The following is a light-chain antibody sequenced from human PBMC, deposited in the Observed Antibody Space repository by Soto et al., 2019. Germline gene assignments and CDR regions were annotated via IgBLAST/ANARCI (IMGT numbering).Light chain of an antibody. CDR3: MKALHPPPT. V-gene: IGKV2-28*01. Sequence: DIVMTQAPLSLPFTPGEPASISCRSSQSLLHSDGYNHLDWYLQKPGQSPQLLIYEGSKRASEVPDRFSGSGSGTEFTLKISRVEADDVGIYHCMKALHPPPTFGGGTKVEIK. CDR1: QSLLHSDGYNH. J-gene: IGKJ4*01. CDR2: EGS.